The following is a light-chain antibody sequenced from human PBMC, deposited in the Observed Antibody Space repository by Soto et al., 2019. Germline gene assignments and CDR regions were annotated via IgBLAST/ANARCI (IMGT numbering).Light chain of an antibody. CDR1: QSVDIS. Sequence: EIVLTQSPATLSVSPGERVILSCRASQSVDISLAWYQQKPGQAPRLLIYGASTRATDMPGTFSGRGSGTDYTLTIASLQPEDFATYYCQQLNGSPWTFGQGTKVDIK. CDR2: GAS. CDR3: QQLNGSPWT. J-gene: IGKJ1*01. V-gene: IGKV3-15*01.